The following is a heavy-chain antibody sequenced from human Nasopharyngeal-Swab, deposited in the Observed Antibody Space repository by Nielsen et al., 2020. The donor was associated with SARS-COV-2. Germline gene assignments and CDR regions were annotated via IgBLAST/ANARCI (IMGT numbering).Heavy chain of an antibody. J-gene: IGHJ4*02. CDR3: ARDTIVVVVDY. CDR2: ISVDNGKT. V-gene: IGHV1-18*01. Sequence: ASVKVSCKASGYTFSRYGISWVRQAPGQGLEWMGWISVDNGKTDYAQKLQGRVTMTTDTSTSTAYMELRSLRSDDTAVYYCARDTIVVVVDYWGQGTLVTVSS. D-gene: IGHD3-22*01. CDR1: GYTFSRYG.